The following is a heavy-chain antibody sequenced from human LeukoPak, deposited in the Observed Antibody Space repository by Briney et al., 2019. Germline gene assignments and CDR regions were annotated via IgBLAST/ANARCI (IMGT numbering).Heavy chain of an antibody. CDR2: ISYDGSNK. D-gene: IGHD1-7*01. V-gene: IGHV3-30*18. J-gene: IGHJ6*03. CDR1: GFTFSSYG. CDR3: AKGHWNSGYYYYYMDV. Sequence: GGSLRLSCAASGFTFSSYGMHWVRQAPGKGLEWVAVISYDGSNKYYADSVKGRFTISRDNSKNTLYLQMNSLRAEDTAVYYCAKGHWNSGYYYYYMDVWGKGTTVTVSS.